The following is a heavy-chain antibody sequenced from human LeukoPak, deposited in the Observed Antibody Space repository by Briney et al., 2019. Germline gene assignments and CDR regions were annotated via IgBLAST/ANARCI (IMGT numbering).Heavy chain of an antibody. J-gene: IGHJ4*02. V-gene: IGHV1-69*04. CDR3: ARGYSYGPFDY. Sequence: SVKVSCKASGGTFSSYAISWVRQAPGQGLEWMGRIIPILGIANYAQKIQGRVMITEDKSTSTAYMELSSLRSEDTAVYYCARGYSYGPFDYWGQGTLVAVSS. CDR1: GGTFSSYA. CDR2: IIPILGIA. D-gene: IGHD5-18*01.